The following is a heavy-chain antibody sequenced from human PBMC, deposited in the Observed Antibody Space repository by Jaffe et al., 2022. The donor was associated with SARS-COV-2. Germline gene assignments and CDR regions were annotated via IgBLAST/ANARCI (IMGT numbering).Heavy chain of an antibody. CDR1: GFTFDDYA. J-gene: IGHJ4*02. V-gene: IGHV3-9*01. CDR3: ARAYEGILYWRMVFDY. CDR2: ISWNSGSI. Sequence: EVQLVESGGGLVQPGRSLRLSCAASGFTFDDYAMHWVRQAPGKGLEWVSGISWNSGSIGYADSVKGRFTISRDNAKNSLYLQMNSLRAEDTALYYCARAYEGILYWRMVFDYWGQGTLVTVSS. D-gene: IGHD2-8*02.